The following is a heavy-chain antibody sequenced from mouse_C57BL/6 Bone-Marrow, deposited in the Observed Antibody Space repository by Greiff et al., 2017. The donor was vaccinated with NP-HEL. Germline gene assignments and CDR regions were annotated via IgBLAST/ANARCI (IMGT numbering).Heavy chain of an antibody. CDR3: AIGPNTYHGSSSYYAMDY. CDR2: IHPSDSDT. D-gene: IGHD1-1*01. Sequence: QVQLQQPGAELVKPGASVKVSCKASGYTFTSYWMHWVKQRPGQGLEWIGRIHPSDSDTNYNQKFKGKATLTVDKSSSTAYMQLSSLTSEDSAVYYCAIGPNTYHGSSSYYAMDYWGQGTSVTVSS. CDR1: GYTFTSYW. V-gene: IGHV1-74*01. J-gene: IGHJ4*01.